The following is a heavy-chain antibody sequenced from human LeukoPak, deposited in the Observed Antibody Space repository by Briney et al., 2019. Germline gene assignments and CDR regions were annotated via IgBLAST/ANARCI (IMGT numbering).Heavy chain of an antibody. CDR3: ARMTTSARDAFDI. CDR2: IYYSGST. CDR1: GGSISSYY. Sequence: PSETLSLTCTVSGGSISSYYWSWIRQPPGKGLEWIGYIYYSGSTNYNPSLKSRVTISVDTSKNQFSLKLSSVTAADTAVYYCARMTTSARDAFDIWGQGTMVTVSS. D-gene: IGHD4-17*01. V-gene: IGHV4-59*01. J-gene: IGHJ3*02.